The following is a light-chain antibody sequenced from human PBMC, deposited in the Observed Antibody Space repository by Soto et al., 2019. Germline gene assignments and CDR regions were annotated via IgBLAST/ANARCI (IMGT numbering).Light chain of an antibody. V-gene: IGLV2-14*01. CDR2: EVS. CDR1: SSDVGGYNY. Sequence: QSVLTQPASVSGSPGQSITISCTGTSSDVGGYNYVSWYQQHPGKAPKLMIYEVSNRPSGVSNRFSGSKSGNTASLTISGLPEEEEADYYCSSYTSSSTSVVFGGGTKLTVL. CDR3: SSYTSSSTSVV. J-gene: IGLJ2*01.